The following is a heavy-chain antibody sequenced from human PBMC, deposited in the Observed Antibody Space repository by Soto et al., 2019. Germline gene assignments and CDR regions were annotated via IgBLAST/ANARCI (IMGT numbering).Heavy chain of an antibody. V-gene: IGHV5-51*01. CDR3: AKFVRSCGGTTCYTRADV. CDR1: GYSFNSYW. D-gene: IGHD2-15*01. Sequence: PGESLKISCKGSGYSFNSYWIGWVRQMPGKGLEWMGVVYPGDSDTRYSPSFQGHVTMSVDTSKNQFSLRLRSVIVADTAVYHCAKFVRSCGGTTCYTRADVWGQGTTVTVSS. CDR2: VYPGDSDT. J-gene: IGHJ6*02.